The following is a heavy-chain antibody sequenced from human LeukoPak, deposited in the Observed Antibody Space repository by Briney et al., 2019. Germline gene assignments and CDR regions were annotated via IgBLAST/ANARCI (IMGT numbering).Heavy chain of an antibody. CDR2: IIPIFGIA. V-gene: IGHV1-69*04. D-gene: IGHD6-13*01. Sequence: LGASVKVSCKASGGTFSSYAISWVRQAPGRGLEWMGRIIPIFGIANYAQKFQGRVTITADKSTSTAYMELSSLRSEDTAVYYCAREGSSSRRFDYWGQGTLVTVSS. J-gene: IGHJ4*02. CDR1: GGTFSSYA. CDR3: AREGSSSRRFDY.